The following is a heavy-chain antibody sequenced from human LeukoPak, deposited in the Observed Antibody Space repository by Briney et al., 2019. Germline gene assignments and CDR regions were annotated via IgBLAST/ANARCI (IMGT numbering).Heavy chain of an antibody. D-gene: IGHD6-13*01. CDR3: ARGAAADY. J-gene: IGHJ4*02. CDR1: GYPFTRYY. V-gene: IGHV1-2*02. Sequence: APVQGSSQASGYPFTRYYMHRVRPAPGQGLEWMGWINPNSGGTNYAQKSQGRVTMTRDTSISTAYMELSRLRSDDTAVYYCARGAAADYWGQGTLVTVSS. CDR2: INPNSGGT.